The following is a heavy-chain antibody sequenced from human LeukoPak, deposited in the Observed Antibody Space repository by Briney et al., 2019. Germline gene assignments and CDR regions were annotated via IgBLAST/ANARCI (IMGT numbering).Heavy chain of an antibody. J-gene: IGHJ4*02. CDR1: GGSISSYY. V-gene: IGHV4-4*07. CDR3: ARMYSGTYGGIDN. D-gene: IGHD1-26*01. Sequence: SETLSLTCTVSGGSISSYYWSWIRPPAGEGLEWIGRIYSSGSTNYNPSLKRRVTLSVATSKNQVSLKLSSVTAADTAVYYCARMYSGTYGGIDNWGQGILVTVSS. CDR2: IYSSGST.